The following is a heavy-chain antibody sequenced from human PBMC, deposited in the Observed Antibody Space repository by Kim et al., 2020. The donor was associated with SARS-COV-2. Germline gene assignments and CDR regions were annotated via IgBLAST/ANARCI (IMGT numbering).Heavy chain of an antibody. Sequence: GGSLRLSCTASGFTFGDYAMSWVRQAPGKGLEWVGFIRSKPYGGTTEYAASVKGRFTISRDDSKSIAYLQMNSLKTEDTAVYYCTIEPGTYYDFWSGYYYFDYWGQGTLVTVSS. V-gene: IGHV3-49*04. D-gene: IGHD3-3*01. CDR1: GFTFGDYA. J-gene: IGHJ4*02. CDR2: IRSKPYGGTT. CDR3: TIEPGTYYDFWSGYYYFDY.